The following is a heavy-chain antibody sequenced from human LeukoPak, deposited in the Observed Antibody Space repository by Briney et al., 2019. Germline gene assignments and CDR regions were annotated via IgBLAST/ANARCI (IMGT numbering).Heavy chain of an antibody. V-gene: IGHV3-21*01. CDR1: GFTFSSYS. CDR2: ISSSSSYI. Sequence: GGTLRLSCAASGFTFSSYSMNWVRQAPGKGLEWVSSISSSSSYIYYADSVKGRFTISRDNAKNSLYLQMNSLRAEDTAVYYCARDQRFLEWLSLDAFDIWGQGTMVTVSS. J-gene: IGHJ3*02. D-gene: IGHD3-3*01. CDR3: ARDQRFLEWLSLDAFDI.